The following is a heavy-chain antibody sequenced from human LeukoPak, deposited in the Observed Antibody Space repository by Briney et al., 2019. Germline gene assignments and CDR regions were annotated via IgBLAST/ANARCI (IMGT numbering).Heavy chain of an antibody. Sequence: GGSPRLSCAASGFTFSSYWMSWVRQAPGKGLEWVANIKQDGSEKYYVDSVKGRFTISRDNAKNSLYLQMNSLRAEDTAVYYCARGIRGVIPYYFDYWGQGTLVTVSS. D-gene: IGHD3-10*01. J-gene: IGHJ4*02. CDR3: ARGIRGVIPYYFDY. CDR2: IKQDGSEK. V-gene: IGHV3-7*01. CDR1: GFTFSSYW.